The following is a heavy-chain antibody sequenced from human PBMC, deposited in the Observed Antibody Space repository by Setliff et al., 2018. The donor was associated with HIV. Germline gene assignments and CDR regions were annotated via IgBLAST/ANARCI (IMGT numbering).Heavy chain of an antibody. CDR3: AKEDQRVTSVDY. Sequence: PGGSLRLSCAASGFTFSSYAITWVRQAPGKGLEWVSAISGSGDSTFYADSVQGRFTISRDNSKNTLYLQMNSLRSEDTAVYYCAKEDQRVTSVDYWGQGTPVTVSS. D-gene: IGHD2-2*01. CDR1: GFTFSSYA. J-gene: IGHJ4*02. V-gene: IGHV3-23*01. CDR2: ISGSGDST.